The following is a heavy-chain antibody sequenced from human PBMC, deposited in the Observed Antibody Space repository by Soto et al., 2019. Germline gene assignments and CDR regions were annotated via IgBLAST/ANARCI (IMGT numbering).Heavy chain of an antibody. CDR2: TYYRSKWYN. Sequence: PSQTLSLTCAISGDSVSSNSAAWNWIRQSPSRGLEWLGRTYYRSKWYNDYAVSVKSRITINPDTSKNQFSLQLNSVTPEDTAVYYCARGVRRVAATYKVLSEPISLGGMDVWGQGTTVTVSS. CDR1: GDSVSSNSAA. V-gene: IGHV6-1*01. J-gene: IGHJ6*02. CDR3: ARGVRRVAATYKVLSEPISLGGMDV. D-gene: IGHD2-15*01.